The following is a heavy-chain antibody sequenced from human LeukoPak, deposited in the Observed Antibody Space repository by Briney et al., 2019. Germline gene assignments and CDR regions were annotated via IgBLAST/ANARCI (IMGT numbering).Heavy chain of an antibody. CDR2: INPDNGGT. Sequence: ASVKVSCKASAYTFTVYYMHWVRHAPGQGLEWMGWINPDNGGTNYAQKFQGRVTMTRDMSISTAYMELSRLRSDDTAVYYCARDHSNSGYDYLYYFDYWGQGTLVTVSS. D-gene: IGHD5-12*01. CDR1: AYTFTVYY. J-gene: IGHJ4*02. CDR3: ARDHSNSGYDYLYYFDY. V-gene: IGHV1-2*02.